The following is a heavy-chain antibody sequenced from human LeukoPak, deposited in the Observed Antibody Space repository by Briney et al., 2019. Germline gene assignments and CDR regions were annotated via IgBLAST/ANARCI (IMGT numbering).Heavy chain of an antibody. CDR1: GGSFSGYY. D-gene: IGHD5-24*01. V-gene: IGHV4-34*01. Sequence: PSETLSLTCAVYGGSFSGYYWSWIRQPPGKGLERIGEINHSGSTNYNPSLKSRVTISVDTSKNQFSLKLSSVTAAGTAVYYCAKMATISNYYYGMDVWGQGTTVTVSS. CDR3: AKMATISNYYYGMDV. J-gene: IGHJ6*02. CDR2: INHSGST.